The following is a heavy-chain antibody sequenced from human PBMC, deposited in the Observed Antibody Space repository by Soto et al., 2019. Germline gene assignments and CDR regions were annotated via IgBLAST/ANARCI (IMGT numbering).Heavy chain of an antibody. CDR3: AIPGSSYGSYYYYGMDV. D-gene: IGHD5-18*01. J-gene: IGHJ6*02. CDR1: GGTFSSYA. Sequence: ASVKVSCKASGGTFSSYAISWVRQAPGQGLEWMGGIIPIFGTANYAQKFQGRVTITADKSTSTAYMELSSLRSEDTAVYYCAIPGSSYGSYYYYGMDVWGQGTTATVSS. CDR2: IIPIFGTA. V-gene: IGHV1-69*06.